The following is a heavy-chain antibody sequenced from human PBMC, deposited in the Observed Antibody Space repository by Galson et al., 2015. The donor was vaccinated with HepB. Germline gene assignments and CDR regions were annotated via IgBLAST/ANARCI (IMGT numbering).Heavy chain of an antibody. J-gene: IGHJ4*02. CDR2: TYYRSKWYS. V-gene: IGHV6-1*01. Sequence: CAISGDSVSGNIFAWNWLRQSPSRGLEWLGRTYYRSKWYSDYAVSVRSRISIDADTSKNQFSLQLSSVTPEDSAVYYCARDGPWFYLDSWGQGTLVTVSS. D-gene: IGHD3-9*01. CDR3: ARDGPWFYLDS. CDR1: GDSVSGNIFA.